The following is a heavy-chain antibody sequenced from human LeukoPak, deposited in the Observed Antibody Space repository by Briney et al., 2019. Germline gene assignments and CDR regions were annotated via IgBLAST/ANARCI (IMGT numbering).Heavy chain of an antibody. Sequence: ASVKVSCKASGGTFSSYAISWVRQAPGQGLEWMGWISAYNGNTNYAQKLQGRVTMTTDTSTSTAYMELRSLRSDDTAVYYCAREASPLYYFDYWGQGTLVTASS. J-gene: IGHJ4*02. CDR1: GGTFSSYA. CDR2: ISAYNGNT. V-gene: IGHV1-18*01. CDR3: AREASPLYYFDY.